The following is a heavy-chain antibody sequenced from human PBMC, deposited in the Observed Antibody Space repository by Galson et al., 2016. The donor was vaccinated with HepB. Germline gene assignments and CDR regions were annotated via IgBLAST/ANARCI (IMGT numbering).Heavy chain of an antibody. J-gene: IGHJ4*02. CDR3: TTTYCSGGICYLAFGY. D-gene: IGHD2-15*01. V-gene: IGHV3-21*01. Sequence: SLRLSCAASAFIFTTYNMNWVRQAPGKGLEWVSSITSSSSYRFYADSVKGRFTIARDNAKNSLYLDMDSLRAEDTAVYYCTTTYCSGGICYLAFGYWSQGTLVTVSS. CDR2: ITSSSSYR. CDR1: AFIFTTYN.